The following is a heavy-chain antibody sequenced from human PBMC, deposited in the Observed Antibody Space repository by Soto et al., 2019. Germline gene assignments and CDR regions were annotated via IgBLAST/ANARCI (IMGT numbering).Heavy chain of an antibody. Sequence: SETLSLTCTVSGDSVSTGDYYWTWIRQPPGKGLEWVGHIYYSGATNYKPSLKSRVTISLDTSKNQFSLEVSSVTAADTAVYYCAKGPVYTYMIYWVEPWGTGCLGTAPQ. J-gene: IGHJ5*02. CDR3: AKGPVYTYMIYWVEP. V-gene: IGHV4-61*08. CDR2: IYYSGAT. CDR1: GDSVSTGDYY. D-gene: IGHD2-8*01.